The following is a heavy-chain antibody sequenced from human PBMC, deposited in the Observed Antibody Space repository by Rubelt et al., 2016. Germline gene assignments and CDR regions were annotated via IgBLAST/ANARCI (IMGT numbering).Heavy chain of an antibody. J-gene: IGHJ4*02. Sequence: SGGGLVQPGGSLRLSCAASGFNFIAHDMHWVRQLAGGGLEWLSAISTTNDAYYAGSVKGRFTISRENAKNSMYLQMNSLRVEDTAVYYCARSATLTRANPLDYWGQGMLVTVSA. CDR1: GFNFIAHD. V-gene: IGHV3-13*01. CDR3: ARSATLTRANPLDY. CDR2: ISTTNDA. D-gene: IGHD4-17*01.